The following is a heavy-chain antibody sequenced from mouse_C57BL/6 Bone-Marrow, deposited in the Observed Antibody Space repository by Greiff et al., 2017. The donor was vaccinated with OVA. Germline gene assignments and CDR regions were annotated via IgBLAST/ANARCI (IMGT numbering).Heavy chain of an antibody. CDR3: AKKGGVVATDWYFDV. V-gene: IGHV2-5*01. Sequence: VQLQQSGPGLVQPSQSLSITCTVSGFSLTSYGVHWVRQSPGKGLEWLGVIWRGGSTDYNAAFMSRLSITKDNSKSQVFFKMNSLQADDTAIYYCAKKGGVVATDWYFDVWGTGTTVTVSS. CDR2: IWRGGST. D-gene: IGHD1-1*01. J-gene: IGHJ1*03. CDR1: GFSLTSYG.